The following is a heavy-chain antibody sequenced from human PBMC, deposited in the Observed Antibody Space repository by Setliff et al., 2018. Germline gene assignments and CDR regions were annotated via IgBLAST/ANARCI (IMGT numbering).Heavy chain of an antibody. V-gene: IGHV4-61*02. D-gene: IGHD1-1*01. CDR3: ARDSVTLGQLERRGGFRYYDMDV. Sequence: SETLSLTCAVSGGSISSGSYYWSWIRQPAGKGLEWVGRLHTSGSTNYNPSLKSRATISVDTSKNQFSLNLSSVTAADTAVYFCARDSVTLGQLERRGGFRYYDMDVWGRGTTVTVSS. CDR2: LHTSGST. CDR1: GGSISSGSYY. J-gene: IGHJ6*02.